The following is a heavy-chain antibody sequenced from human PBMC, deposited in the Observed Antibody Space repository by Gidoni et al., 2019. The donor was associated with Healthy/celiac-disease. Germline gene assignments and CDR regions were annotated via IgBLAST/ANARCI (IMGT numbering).Heavy chain of an antibody. CDR3: ARTDSKGYCSGGSCYSGVC. CDR1: GYPFTRYG. CDR2: ISAYNGNT. D-gene: IGHD2-15*01. V-gene: IGHV1-18*01. Sequence: QVQLVQSGAEVKTPGASVKVSCTASGYPFTRYGISWLRQAPVQGLEWMGWISAYNGNTNYAQKLQGRVTMTTDTSTSTGYMELRSLRSDDTAVYYCARTDSKGYCSGGSCYSGVCWGQGTLVTVSS. J-gene: IGHJ4*02.